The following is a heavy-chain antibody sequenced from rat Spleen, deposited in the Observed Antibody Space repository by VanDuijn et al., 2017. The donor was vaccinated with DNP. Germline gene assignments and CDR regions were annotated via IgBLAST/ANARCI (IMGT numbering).Heavy chain of an antibody. J-gene: IGHJ2*01. CDR2: ITTSGVST. D-gene: IGHD1-3*01. Sequence: EVQLVESGGGLVQPGRSLKVSCAASGFTFNNYWMTWIRQVPGKGLEWVASITTSGVSTYYPDSVKGRFTISRDDARNTLYLQMNSLKSEDTATYYCARAYGSPWYFDYWGQGVMVTVSS. CDR3: ARAYGSPWYFDY. V-gene: IGHV5-31*01. CDR1: GFTFNNYW.